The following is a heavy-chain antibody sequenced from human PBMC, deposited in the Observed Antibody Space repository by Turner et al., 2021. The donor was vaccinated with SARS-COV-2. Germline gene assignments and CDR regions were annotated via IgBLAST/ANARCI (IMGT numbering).Heavy chain of an antibody. D-gene: IGHD5-12*01. CDR1: GGTFSIYP. CDR2: IIPIFSTA. CDR3: ARDLGYSGYGASPYFDY. J-gene: IGHJ4*02. Sequence: QVQLVQSGAEVKKPGSSVKVSCKASGGTFSIYPISWVQQAPGQGLEWMGGIIPIFSTANDAQKFQGRVTITADESTSTAYMELSSLRSEDTAVYYCARDLGYSGYGASPYFDYWGQGTLVTVS. V-gene: IGHV1-69*01.